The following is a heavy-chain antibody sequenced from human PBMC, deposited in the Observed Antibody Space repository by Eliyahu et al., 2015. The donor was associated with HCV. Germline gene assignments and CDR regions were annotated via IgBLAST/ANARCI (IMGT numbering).Heavy chain of an antibody. V-gene: IGHV3-23*01. CDR1: GFTFGXXA. J-gene: IGHJ4*02. CDR2: ISGGGGAT. CDR3: AKELVGPRGYSGYEAFDY. D-gene: IGHD5-12*01. Sequence: EVQLLESGGGLVQPGGSLRLSCTRXGFTFGXXAXTWVRXAPGKGXEWVSTISGGGGATYYADXVKGRFTISRDNSKNTLFLQMNSLGAEDAAVYYCAKELVGPRGYSGYEAFDYWGQGTLVTVSS.